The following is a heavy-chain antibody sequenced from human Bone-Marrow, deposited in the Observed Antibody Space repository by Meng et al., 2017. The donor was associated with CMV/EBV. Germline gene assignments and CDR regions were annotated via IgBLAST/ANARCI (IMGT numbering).Heavy chain of an antibody. J-gene: IGHJ5*01. Sequence: AASGFTFSNYAMSWVRQAPGKGLEWVSGLSGSGHSTDYADSVKGRFSISRDNSKNTLYLQMNSLTVEDTAVYYCAKDQGDHTNRFDSWGQGTLVTVSS. D-gene: IGHD2-21*02. CDR2: LSGSGHST. CDR1: GFTFSNYA. CDR3: AKDQGDHTNRFDS. V-gene: IGHV3-23*01.